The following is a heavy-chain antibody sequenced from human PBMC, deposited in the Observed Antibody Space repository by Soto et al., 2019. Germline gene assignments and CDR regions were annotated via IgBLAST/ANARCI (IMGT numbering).Heavy chain of an antibody. CDR3: ARQPPTFGVVTPYYFDY. V-gene: IGHV3-7*01. CDR1: GFTFSSYW. Sequence: GGSLRLSCAASGFTFSSYWMSWVRQAPGKGLEWVANIKQDGSEKYYVDSVKGRFTISRDNAKNSLYLQMNSLRAEDTAVYYCARQPPTFGVVTPYYFDYWGQGTLVTV. CDR2: IKQDGSEK. D-gene: IGHD3-3*01. J-gene: IGHJ4*02.